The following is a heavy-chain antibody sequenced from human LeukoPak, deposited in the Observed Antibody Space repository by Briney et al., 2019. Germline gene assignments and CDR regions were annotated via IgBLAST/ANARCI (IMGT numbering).Heavy chain of an antibody. CDR2: IIPIFGIA. D-gene: IGHD2-21*02. Sequence: GSSVKVSCKASGGTFSSYAISWVRQAPGQGLEWMGRIIPIFGIANYAQKFQGRVAITADKSTSTAYMELSSLRSEDTAVYYCARENSDCGGDCRHFDYWGQGTLVTVSS. CDR1: GGTFSSYA. V-gene: IGHV1-69*04. J-gene: IGHJ4*02. CDR3: ARENSDCGGDCRHFDY.